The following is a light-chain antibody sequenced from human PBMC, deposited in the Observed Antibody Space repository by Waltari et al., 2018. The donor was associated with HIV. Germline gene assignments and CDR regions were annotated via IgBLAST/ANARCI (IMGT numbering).Light chain of an antibody. J-gene: IGLJ2*01. CDR2: DVS. Sequence: QSALNQPASVSGSPGQSITIPCTGTSSDRGGFNYFSWYQQHPGKAPKLMIYDVSYRPSGVSNRFSGSKSGNTASLTISGLQAEDEADYYCSSYTSSSTLYVVFGGGTKLTVL. V-gene: IGLV2-14*01. CDR3: SSYTSSSTLYVV. CDR1: SSDRGGFNY.